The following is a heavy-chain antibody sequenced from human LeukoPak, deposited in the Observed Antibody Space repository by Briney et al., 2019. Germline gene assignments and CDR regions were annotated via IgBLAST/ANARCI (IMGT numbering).Heavy chain of an antibody. CDR1: GFNFHVFD. J-gene: IGHJ4*02. CDR3: ARNTTDRPYDF. D-gene: IGHD2/OR15-2a*01. Sequence: GGSLRLSCAASGFNFHVFDMTWVRQAPGKGLEWLSTVIASGSYTYYAASVKGRFTISRDNSENTLHLQMDSLRVEDTAVYFCARNTTDRPYDFWGQGTLVTVSS. V-gene: IGHV3-23*01. CDR2: VIASGSYT.